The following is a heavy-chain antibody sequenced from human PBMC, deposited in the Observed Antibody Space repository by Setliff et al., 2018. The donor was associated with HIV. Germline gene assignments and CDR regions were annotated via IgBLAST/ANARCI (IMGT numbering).Heavy chain of an antibody. CDR3: ARELGASPHDVFDI. V-gene: IGHV4-4*08. CDR2: IYTGGST. J-gene: IGHJ3*02. D-gene: IGHD3-16*01. Sequence: SETLSLTCTVSGGSISGFHWSWIRQSPGKGLEWIGYIYTGGSTNYNPSLKSRVTISVDTSKSQFSLKLNFVTAADTAVYYCARELGASPHDVFDIWGQGTMVTV. CDR1: GGSISGFH.